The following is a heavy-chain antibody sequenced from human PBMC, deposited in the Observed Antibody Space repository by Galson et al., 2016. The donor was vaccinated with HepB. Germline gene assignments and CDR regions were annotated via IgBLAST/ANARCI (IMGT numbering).Heavy chain of an antibody. CDR3: ISSGWSIGFDY. D-gene: IGHD6-19*01. CDR1: GFTFTDYG. Sequence: SLRLSCAASGFTFTDYGMHWFRQAPGKGLEWVAVISFDGNNKQYADSVKGRFTISRDDSSSTLHLQMASLSAEDTAVYYCISSGWSIGFDYWGQGTLVTVSS. V-gene: IGHV3-30*03. J-gene: IGHJ4*02. CDR2: ISFDGNNK.